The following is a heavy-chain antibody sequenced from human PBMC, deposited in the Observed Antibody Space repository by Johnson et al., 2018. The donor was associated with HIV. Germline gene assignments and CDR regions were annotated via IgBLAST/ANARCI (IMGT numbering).Heavy chain of an antibody. CDR3: TTMGLGSSSGRYDAFDI. CDR1: EFTLSNAW. Sequence: VQLVESGGGLVKPGGSLRLSCAASEFTLSNAWMSWVRQVPGKGLEWVGRIKRKSDGGTTEYAAPVKGRFSISRDDSKNTLYLQMNSLKTEDTAVYYCTTMGLGSSSGRYDAFDIWGQGTMVTVSS. J-gene: IGHJ3*02. D-gene: IGHD6-13*01. V-gene: IGHV3-15*01. CDR2: IKRKSDGGTT.